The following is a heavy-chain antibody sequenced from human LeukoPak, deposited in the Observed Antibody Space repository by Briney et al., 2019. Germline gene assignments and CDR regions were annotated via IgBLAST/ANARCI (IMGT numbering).Heavy chain of an antibody. D-gene: IGHD6-19*01. CDR1: GFTFSSYG. Sequence: GGSLRLSCAASGFTFSSYGMHWVRQAPGKGLEWVAVISYDGSNKYYADSVKGRFTISRDNSKNTLYLQMNRLRAEDTAVYYCAKDPAVASYYFDSWGQGTLVTVSS. J-gene: IGHJ4*02. V-gene: IGHV3-30*18. CDR2: ISYDGSNK. CDR3: AKDPAVASYYFDS.